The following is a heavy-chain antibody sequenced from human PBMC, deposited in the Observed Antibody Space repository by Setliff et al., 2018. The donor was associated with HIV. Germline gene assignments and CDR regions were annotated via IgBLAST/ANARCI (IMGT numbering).Heavy chain of an antibody. J-gene: IGHJ4*02. Sequence: PSETLSLTCTVSGGSISSYYWSWIRQPPGKGLEWIGYISSGSTNYNPSLKSRVTIPVDTSKNQFSLKLSSVTAADTAVYYCARQFWMLTTLYFDSLGPGTLVTVSS. V-gene: IGHV4-4*08. D-gene: IGHD3-16*01. CDR3: ARQFWMLTTLYFDS. CDR2: ISSGST. CDR1: GGSISSYY.